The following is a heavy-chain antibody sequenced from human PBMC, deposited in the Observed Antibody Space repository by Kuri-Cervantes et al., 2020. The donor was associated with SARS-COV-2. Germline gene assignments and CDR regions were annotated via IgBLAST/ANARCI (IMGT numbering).Heavy chain of an antibody. CDR1: DGSFNSHY. CDR3: ARSITIFGVEAYGMDV. Sequence: SETLSLTCTVSDGSFNSHYWGWIRQPPGKGLEWIGYIYYSGSTTYNPSLRSRLTLSVDTSKNQFSLKLSSVTAADTAVYYCARSITIFGVEAYGMDVWGQGTTVTVSS. D-gene: IGHD3-3*01. V-gene: IGHV4-59*11. CDR2: IYYSGST. J-gene: IGHJ6*02.